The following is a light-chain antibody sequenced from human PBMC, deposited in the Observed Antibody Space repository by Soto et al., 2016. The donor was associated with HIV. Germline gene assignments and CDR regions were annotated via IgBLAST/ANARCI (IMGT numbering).Light chain of an antibody. CDR2: KDS. Sequence: SYELTQPPSVSVSPGQTARITCSGDALPNQYAYWYQQKPGQAPVLVIYKDSERPSGIPERFSGSNSGTTVTLTISGVQAEDEADYYCQSADSSGTYVVFGGGTKLTRP. CDR3: QSADSSGTYVV. CDR1: ALPNQY. V-gene: IGLV3-25*03. J-gene: IGLJ2*01.